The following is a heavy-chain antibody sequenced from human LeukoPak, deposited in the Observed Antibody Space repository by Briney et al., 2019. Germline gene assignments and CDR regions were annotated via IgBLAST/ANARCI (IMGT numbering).Heavy chain of an antibody. J-gene: IGHJ4*02. CDR3: ARDRVVPAAPFYY. CDR2: ISAYNGNT. V-gene: IGHV1-18*01. CDR1: GYTFTMYG. D-gene: IGHD2-2*01. Sequence: GASVRVSYMESGYTFTMYGIRWVRQAPGEGGERKGEISAYNGNTNYAQKLHGTLTITTDTSTSTAYMELRSLRSDDTAVYYCARDRVVPAAPFYYWGQGTLFTVSS.